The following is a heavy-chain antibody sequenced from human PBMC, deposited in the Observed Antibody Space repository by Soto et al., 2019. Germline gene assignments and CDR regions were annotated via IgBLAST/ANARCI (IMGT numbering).Heavy chain of an antibody. Sequence: QVQLQQWGAGLLKPSETLSLSCAVYGGSLSGYYWSWIRQPPGKGLEWIGEINHSGSTSYNPSLKSRVTIXXDXSXXQFSLNLSSVTAADTAVYYCARMYYYGSGSPYFDYWGQGTLVTVSS. V-gene: IGHV4-34*01. CDR3: ARMYYYGSGSPYFDY. CDR2: INHSGST. CDR1: GGSLSGYY. J-gene: IGHJ4*02. D-gene: IGHD3-10*01.